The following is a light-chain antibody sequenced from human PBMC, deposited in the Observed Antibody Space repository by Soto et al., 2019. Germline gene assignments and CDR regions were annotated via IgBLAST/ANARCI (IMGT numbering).Light chain of an antibody. V-gene: IGKV1-39*01. Sequence: DIQMTQSPSSLSASVGDRVTITCRASQRSTSYVNWYQQKPGKAPKLLIYAASSLQSGVPSRFSGSASGTDFTLTISSLQPEDFAAYYGQETSRTPPEVTFGGGTKVEI. J-gene: IGKJ4*01. CDR3: QETSRTPPEVT. CDR1: QRSTSY. CDR2: AAS.